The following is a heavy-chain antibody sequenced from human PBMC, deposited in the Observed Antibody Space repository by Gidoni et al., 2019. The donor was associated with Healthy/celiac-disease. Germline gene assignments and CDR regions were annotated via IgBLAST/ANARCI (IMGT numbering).Heavy chain of an antibody. CDR1: GFTFSYYY. CDR3: ARDRAFFTIPPLYGMDV. D-gene: IGHD3-3*01. CDR2: ISSSGSTI. J-gene: IGHJ6*02. Sequence: QVQLVESGGGLVKPGGSLRLSCAASGFTFSYYYMSWIRQAPGKGLEWVSYISSSGSTIYYADSVKGRFTISRDNVKNSLYLQMNSLRAEDTAVYYCARDRAFFTIPPLYGMDVWGQGTTVTVSS. V-gene: IGHV3-11*01.